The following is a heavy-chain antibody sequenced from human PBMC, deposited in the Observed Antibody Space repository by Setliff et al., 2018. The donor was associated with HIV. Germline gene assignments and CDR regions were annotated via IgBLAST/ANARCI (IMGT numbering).Heavy chain of an antibody. Sequence: SETLSLTCTVSGGSVSSGNYYWNWIRQPPGKGLEWIGYIYHSGGTKYNPSLKSRVSISVDTPKNQFSLKLISVTAADTAVYYCARDDYMDVWGKGTTVTVSS. V-gene: IGHV4-61*01. CDR1: GGSVSSGNYY. CDR2: IYHSGGT. J-gene: IGHJ6*03. CDR3: ARDDYMDV.